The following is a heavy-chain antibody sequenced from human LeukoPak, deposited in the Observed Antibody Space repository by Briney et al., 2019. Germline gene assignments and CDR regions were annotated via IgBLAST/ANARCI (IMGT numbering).Heavy chain of an antibody. CDR3: ALDCCTGSRFDH. Sequence: GGSLRLSCAVSGFTVSSNYMGWVRQAPGKGLEWVSAIYSGGSTYYADSVKGRFTISRYNSKNTLYLQMNILTAEDMAVYFCALDCCTGSRFDHWGQGTLVTVSS. CDR2: IYSGGST. D-gene: IGHD2-8*02. CDR1: GFTVSSNY. J-gene: IGHJ4*02. V-gene: IGHV3-53*01.